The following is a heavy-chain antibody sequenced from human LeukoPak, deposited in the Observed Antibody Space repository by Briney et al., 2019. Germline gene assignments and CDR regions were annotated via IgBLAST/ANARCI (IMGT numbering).Heavy chain of an antibody. CDR1: GFTFSSYA. J-gene: IGHJ4*02. CDR3: ARDRRIPYYYDSSGFGY. V-gene: IGHV3-30-3*01. Sequence: GGSLRLSCAASGFTFSSYAMHWVRQAPGKGLEWVAVISYDGSNKYYADSVKGRFTISRDNSKNTLYLQMNSLRAEDTAVYYCARDRRIPYYYDSSGFGYWGQGTLVTVSS. CDR2: ISYDGSNK. D-gene: IGHD3-22*01.